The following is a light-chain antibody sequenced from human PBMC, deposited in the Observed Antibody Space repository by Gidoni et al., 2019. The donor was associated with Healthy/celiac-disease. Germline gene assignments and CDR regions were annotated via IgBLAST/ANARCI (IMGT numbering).Light chain of an antibody. CDR1: QSVLYSSNNKNY. CDR2: WAS. V-gene: IGKV4-1*01. J-gene: IGKJ5*01. CDR3: QQYYSTLIT. Sequence: DIVMTQSPDSLAVSLGERATINCKSSQSVLYSSNNKNYLALYQQKPGQPPKLLIYWASIRESGVPDRFSGSGSGTDFTLTISSLQAEDVAVYYCQQYYSTLITFGQGTRLEIK.